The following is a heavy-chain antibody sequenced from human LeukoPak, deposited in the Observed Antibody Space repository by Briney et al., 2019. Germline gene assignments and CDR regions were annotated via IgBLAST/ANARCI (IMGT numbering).Heavy chain of an antibody. CDR2: ISGSGDST. CDR1: GFSFSSYA. Sequence: AGGSLRLSCAASGFSFSSYAMTWVRQAPGKGLEWVSAISGSGDSTYYADSVKGRFTISRDNSKNTLYLQMISLRAEDTAVYYCAKGGSIVVVPAAEHWGQGTLVTVSS. V-gene: IGHV3-23*01. J-gene: IGHJ1*01. D-gene: IGHD2-2*01. CDR3: AKGGSIVVVPAAEH.